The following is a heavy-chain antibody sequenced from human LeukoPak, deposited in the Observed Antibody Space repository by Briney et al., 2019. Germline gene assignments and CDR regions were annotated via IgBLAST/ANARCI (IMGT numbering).Heavy chain of an antibody. CDR3: ARGEYNYGRDWFDP. CDR2: INPTGGST. V-gene: IGHV1-46*01. CDR1: GYTFTSHY. Sequence: ASVKVSCKASGYTFTSHYMHWVRQAPEKGLEWMGIINPTGGSTSYAQKFQGRVTMTRDTSISTAYMELSSLRSDDTAVYYCARGEYNYGRDWFDPWGQGTLVTVSS. J-gene: IGHJ5*02. D-gene: IGHD5-18*01.